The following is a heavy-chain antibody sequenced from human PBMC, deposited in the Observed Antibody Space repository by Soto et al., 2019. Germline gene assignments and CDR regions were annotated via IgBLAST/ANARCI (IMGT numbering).Heavy chain of an antibody. J-gene: IGHJ3*02. D-gene: IGHD3-22*01. CDR1: RYPFTSYY. Sequence: GGSVKASFKACRYPFTSYYMHLVRQAPGQGLAWTGTINPSGGSTSYAQKFQGRVTMTRDTSTSTVYMELSSLRSEDTAVYYCARIGHATPYYYDSSGYSYGHAFDIWGQGTMVTVSS. CDR2: INPSGGST. CDR3: ARIGHATPYYYDSSGYSYGHAFDI. V-gene: IGHV1-46*01.